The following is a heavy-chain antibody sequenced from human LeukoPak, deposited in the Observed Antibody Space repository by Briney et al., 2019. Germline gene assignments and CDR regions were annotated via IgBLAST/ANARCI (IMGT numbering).Heavy chain of an antibody. Sequence: ASVKVSCKASGYMFTRYGISWVRQAPGQGLEWLGWISGYNGNTNYAQKVQGRVTMTADTSTSTAYLDLRSLRSDDTAVYYCARALPPSTAAAGSFFQHWGQGTLVTVSS. V-gene: IGHV1-18*01. CDR2: ISGYNGNT. CDR1: GYMFTRYG. D-gene: IGHD6-13*01. CDR3: ARALPPSTAAAGSFFQH. J-gene: IGHJ1*01.